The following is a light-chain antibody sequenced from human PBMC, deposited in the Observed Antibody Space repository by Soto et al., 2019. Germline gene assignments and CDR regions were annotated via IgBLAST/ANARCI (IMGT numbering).Light chain of an antibody. CDR2: DVS. Sequence: QSALTQPRSVSGSPGQSVAISCTGTSSDVGDYSFVSWYQQHPGKAPKLMIYDVSKRPSGVPDRFSGSKSGNTASLIISGLQTDDEADYYCCSYAANFLVLGVGTKLPVL. CDR3: CSYAANFLV. J-gene: IGLJ2*01. V-gene: IGLV2-11*01. CDR1: SSDVGDYSF.